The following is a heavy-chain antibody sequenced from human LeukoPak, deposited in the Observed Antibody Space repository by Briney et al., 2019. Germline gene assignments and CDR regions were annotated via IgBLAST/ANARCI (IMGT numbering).Heavy chain of an antibody. CDR3: ARDGGILWFGEAYYMDV. CDR2: INPNSGGT. V-gene: IGHV1-2*02. Sequence: ASVKVSCKASGYTFTSYDINWVRQAPGQGLEWMGWINPNSGGTNYAQKFQGRVTMTRDTSISTAYMELSRLRSDDTAVYYCARDGGILWFGEAYYMDVWGKGTTVTISS. J-gene: IGHJ6*03. D-gene: IGHD3-10*01. CDR1: GYTFTSYD.